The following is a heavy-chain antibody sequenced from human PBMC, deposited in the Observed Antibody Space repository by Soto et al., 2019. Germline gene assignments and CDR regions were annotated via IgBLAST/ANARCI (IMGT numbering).Heavy chain of an antibody. D-gene: IGHD3-9*01. Sequence: SETLSLTCAVYGGSFSGYYWSWIRQPPGKGLEWIGEINHSGSTNYNPSLKSRVTISVDTSKNQFSLKLSSVTAADTAVYYCARARGRYFDATGWFDPWGQGTLVTVSS. CDR2: INHSGST. CDR3: ARARGRYFDATGWFDP. CDR1: GGSFSGYY. J-gene: IGHJ5*02. V-gene: IGHV4-34*01.